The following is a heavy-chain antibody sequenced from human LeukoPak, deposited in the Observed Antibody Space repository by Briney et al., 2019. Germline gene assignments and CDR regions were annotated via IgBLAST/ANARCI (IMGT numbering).Heavy chain of an antibody. Sequence: SVKVSCKASGGTFSSYAISWVRQAPGQGLEWMGGIIPIFGTANYAQKFQGRVTITADKSTSTAYMELSSLRSEDTAVYYCARGRSYYDYVWGSLDYWGQGTLVTVSS. CDR2: IIPIFGTA. D-gene: IGHD3-16*01. CDR1: GGTFSSYA. J-gene: IGHJ4*02. V-gene: IGHV1-69*06. CDR3: ARGRSYYDYVWGSLDY.